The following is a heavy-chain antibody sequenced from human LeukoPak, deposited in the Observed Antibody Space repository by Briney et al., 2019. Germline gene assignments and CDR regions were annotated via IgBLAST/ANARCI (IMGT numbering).Heavy chain of an antibody. CDR3: ARGTPSNLVVVAATTPSDAFDI. Sequence: SETLSLTCTVSGGSISSYYWSWIRQPAGKGLEWIGRIYTSGSTNYNPSLKSRVTMSVDTSKNQFSLKLSSVTAADTAVYYCARGTPSNLVVVAATTPSDAFDIWGQGTMVTVSS. V-gene: IGHV4-4*07. CDR1: GGSISSYY. D-gene: IGHD2-15*01. J-gene: IGHJ3*02. CDR2: IYTSGST.